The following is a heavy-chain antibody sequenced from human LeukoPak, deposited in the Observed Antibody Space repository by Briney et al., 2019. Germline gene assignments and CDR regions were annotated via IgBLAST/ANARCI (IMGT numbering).Heavy chain of an antibody. CDR3: ARSDYYGSGSYGAEGYNWFDP. CDR1: GGSFSGYY. D-gene: IGHD3-10*01. CDR2: INHSGST. J-gene: IGHJ5*02. Sequence: SETLSLTCAVYGGSFSGYYWRWIRQPPGKGLEWIGEINHSGSTNYDPSLKSRVTISVDTSKNQFSLKLSSVTAADTAVYYCARSDYYGSGSYGAEGYNWFDPWGQGTLVTVSS. V-gene: IGHV4-34*01.